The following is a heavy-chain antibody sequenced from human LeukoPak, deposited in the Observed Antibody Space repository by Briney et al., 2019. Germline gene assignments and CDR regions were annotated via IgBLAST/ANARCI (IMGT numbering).Heavy chain of an antibody. CDR3: AKDGLRVAVAGRVGDY. Sequence: GGSLRLSCAASGFTFSSYSMNWVRQAPGKGLEWVAVISYDGSNKYYADSVKGRFTISRDNSKNTLYLQMNSLRAEDTAVYYCAKDGLRVAVAGRVGDYWGQGTLVTVSS. CDR1: GFTFSSYS. D-gene: IGHD6-19*01. CDR2: ISYDGSNK. J-gene: IGHJ4*02. V-gene: IGHV3-30*18.